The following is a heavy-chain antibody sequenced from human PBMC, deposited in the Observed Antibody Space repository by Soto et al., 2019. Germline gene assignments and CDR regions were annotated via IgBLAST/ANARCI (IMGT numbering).Heavy chain of an antibody. Sequence: SETLSLTCTVSGGSISSNSYYWDWIRQPPGKGLEWIGSIYYSGATYYNPSLQSQVTISVDTSKNQFSLKLNSVTAADTAVYYCARTGTVSSGYYYAWFHPWGQGTRVTVSS. J-gene: IGHJ5*02. D-gene: IGHD3-22*01. V-gene: IGHV4-39*01. CDR3: ARTGTVSSGYYYAWFHP. CDR1: GGSISSNSYY. CDR2: IYYSGAT.